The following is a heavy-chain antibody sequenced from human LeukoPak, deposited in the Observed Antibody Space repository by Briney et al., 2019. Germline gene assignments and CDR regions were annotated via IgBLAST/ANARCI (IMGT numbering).Heavy chain of an antibody. CDR1: GGSVNSYY. CDR2: TYYSGST. D-gene: IGHD3-3*01. CDR3: ARARPGNTILLDY. J-gene: IGHJ4*02. Sequence: SETLSLTCTVSGGSVNSYYWSWIRQPPGKGLEWIGYTYYSGSTYYNPSLKSRVTISVDTSKNQFSLKLSSVTAADTAVYYCARARPGNTILLDYWGQGTLVTVSS. V-gene: IGHV4-59*06.